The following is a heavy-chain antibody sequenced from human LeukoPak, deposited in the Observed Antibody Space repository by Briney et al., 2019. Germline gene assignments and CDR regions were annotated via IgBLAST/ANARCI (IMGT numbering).Heavy chain of an antibody. CDR3: GRGGDGIDV. CDR2: IKIDETNA. J-gene: IGHJ3*01. Sequence: GGSLRLSCAVSGFSLSNYLMHWVRQAPGGGLVWVSRIKIDETNAYADYVRVRFTISRDNAKNTLYLQINSLRAADTAVYFCGRGGDGIDVWGQGATVIVSS. CDR1: GFSLSNYL. V-gene: IGHV3-74*01.